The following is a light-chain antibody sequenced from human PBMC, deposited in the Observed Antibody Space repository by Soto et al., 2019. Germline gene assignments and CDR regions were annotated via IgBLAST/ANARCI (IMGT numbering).Light chain of an antibody. V-gene: IGKV1-6*01. J-gene: IGKJ1*01. CDR3: LQDYIYPWT. CDR2: AAS. Sequence: AIQMTQSPSSLSGFVGCRVTITCRASQDIITDLGWYQQKPGKAPKLLIYAASKLQSGVPSRFSGSGSGTDFTLTISSLQPEDFATYYCLQDYIYPWTFGQGTKVEIK. CDR1: QDIITD.